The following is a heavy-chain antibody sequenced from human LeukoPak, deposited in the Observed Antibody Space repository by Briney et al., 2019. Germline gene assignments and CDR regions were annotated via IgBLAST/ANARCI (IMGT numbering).Heavy chain of an antibody. CDR3: ARHCSSTSCYVGAFDI. D-gene: IGHD2-2*01. V-gene: IGHV4-39*01. Sequence: HSETLSLTCTVSGGSISSSSYYSGWIRHPPGKGLEWIGCISYSGRTSYNPSLKSRVTISVDTSKNQFSLKLSSVTAADTAVYYCARHCSSTSCYVGAFDIWGQGTMVTVSS. CDR1: GGSISSSSYY. J-gene: IGHJ3*02. CDR2: ISYSGRT.